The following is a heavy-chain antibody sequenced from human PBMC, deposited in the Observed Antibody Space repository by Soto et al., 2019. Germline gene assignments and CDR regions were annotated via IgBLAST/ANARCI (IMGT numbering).Heavy chain of an antibody. D-gene: IGHD3-10*01. J-gene: IGHJ3*02. V-gene: IGHV4-31*03. CDR1: GGSIAGSYYY. CDR2: IYYSGST. CDR3: ARGGITFTDRDAFDI. Sequence: SETLSLTCTVSGGSIAGSYYYWTLIRQHPGKGLEWIGYIYYSGSTHYNPSLKSRVDISVDTSKNQFSLKLGYLTAADTAIYYCARGGITFTDRDAFDIWGQGTMVTVSS.